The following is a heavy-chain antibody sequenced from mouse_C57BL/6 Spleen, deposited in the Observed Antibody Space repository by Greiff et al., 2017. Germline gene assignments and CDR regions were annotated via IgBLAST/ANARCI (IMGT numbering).Heavy chain of an antibody. J-gene: IGHJ4*01. D-gene: IGHD2-3*01. Sequence: EVQLVESGPGLVKPSQSLSLTCSVTGYSITSGYYWNWIRQFPGNKLEWMGYISYDGSNNYNPSLKNRISITRDTSKNQFFLKLNSVTTEDTATYYCARDVGDGYYEGGYYYAMDYWGQGTSVTVSS. V-gene: IGHV3-6*01. CDR3: ARDVGDGYYEGGYYYAMDY. CDR2: ISYDGSN. CDR1: GYSITSGYY.